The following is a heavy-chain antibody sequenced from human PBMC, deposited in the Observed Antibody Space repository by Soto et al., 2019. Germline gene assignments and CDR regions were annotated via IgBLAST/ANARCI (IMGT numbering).Heavy chain of an antibody. Sequence: ASVKVSCKAYGYTFTDYFIHWVRQAPGQGLEWMGLVKSSGGGTVYAQDFQGRITMTRDTSTSTAYMEVSSLRPGDTAVYYCARAYCSGGSCYRNDAFDIWGQGTMVTVSS. V-gene: IGHV1-46*01. CDR2: VKSSGGGT. J-gene: IGHJ3*02. CDR1: GYTFTDYF. CDR3: ARAYCSGGSCYRNDAFDI. D-gene: IGHD2-15*01.